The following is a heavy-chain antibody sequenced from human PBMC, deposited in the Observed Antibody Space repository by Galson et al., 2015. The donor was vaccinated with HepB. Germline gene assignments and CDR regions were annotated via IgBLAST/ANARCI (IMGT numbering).Heavy chain of an antibody. CDR3: AIHDYVWGSYREIDY. CDR2: ISSSSSTI. Sequence: SLRLSCAASGFTFSSYSMNWVRQAPGKGLEWVSYISSSSSTIYYADSVKGRFTISRDNAKNSLYLQMNSLRAEDTAVYYCAIHDYVWGSYREIDYWGQGTLVTVSS. V-gene: IGHV3-48*04. D-gene: IGHD3-16*02. J-gene: IGHJ4*02. CDR1: GFTFSSYS.